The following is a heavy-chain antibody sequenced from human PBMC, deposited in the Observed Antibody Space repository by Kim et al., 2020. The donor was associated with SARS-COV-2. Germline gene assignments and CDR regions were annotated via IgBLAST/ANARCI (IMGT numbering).Heavy chain of an antibody. CDR2: NDK. Sequence: NDKYYADSVKGRFTISRDNSKNTLYLQMNSLRAEDTAVYYCAKETTFLDYWGQGTLVTVSS. CDR3: AKETTFLDY. D-gene: IGHD4-17*01. J-gene: IGHJ4*02. V-gene: IGHV3-30*02.